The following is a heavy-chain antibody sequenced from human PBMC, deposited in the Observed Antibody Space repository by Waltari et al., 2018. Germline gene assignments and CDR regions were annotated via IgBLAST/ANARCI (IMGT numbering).Heavy chain of an antibody. J-gene: IGHJ6*04. D-gene: IGHD2-15*01. CDR2: FDPEEGET. CDR1: GYTLTELS. Sequence: QVQLVQSGAEVKKPGASVKVSCKVSGYTLTELSMHWVRRAPGKGLEWMGGFDPEEGETIYAQKFKGRVTISGAKSKNQFSLKLGSVTAADTAVYYCAREALEGSRVGDVWGKGTTVTVSS. V-gene: IGHV1-24*01. CDR3: AREALEGSRVGDV.